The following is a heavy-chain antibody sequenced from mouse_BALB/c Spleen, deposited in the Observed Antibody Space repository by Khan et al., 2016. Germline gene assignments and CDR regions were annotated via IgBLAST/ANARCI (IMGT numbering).Heavy chain of an antibody. CDR3: ASGSPGGFAY. J-gene: IGHJ3*01. CDR1: GYSFTDYN. V-gene: IGHV1S29*02. CDR2: TYPYNGST. D-gene: IGHD4-1*01. Sequence: GQLQQSGPELVKPGASVKISCKASGYSFTDYNTHWVKQSYGKSLEWIGYTYPYNGSTGYNQKFKSKATLTVDNSSSTAYMELRSMTSEDSADYCCASGSPGGFAYWGQGTLVTVSA.